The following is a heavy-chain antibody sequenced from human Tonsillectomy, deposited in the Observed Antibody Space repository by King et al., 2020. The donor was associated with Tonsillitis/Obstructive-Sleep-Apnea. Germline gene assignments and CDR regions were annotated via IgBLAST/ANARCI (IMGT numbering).Heavy chain of an antibody. D-gene: IGHD3-3*01. CDR2: ISYDGSNK. J-gene: IGHJ4*02. Sequence: VQLVESGGGVVQPGRSLRLSCAASGFTFSNYGMHWVRQAPGKGLEWVAVISYDGSNKYYADSVKGRFTISRDNSKNTLYLQMNSLRAEDTAFYYCAKEALDYDFWSAGFDYWGQGTLVTVSS. CDR3: AKEALDYDFWSAGFDY. V-gene: IGHV3-30*18. CDR1: GFTFSNYG.